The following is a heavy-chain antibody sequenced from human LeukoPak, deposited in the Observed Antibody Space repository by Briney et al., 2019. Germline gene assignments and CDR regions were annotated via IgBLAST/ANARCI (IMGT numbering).Heavy chain of an antibody. CDR2: IYHSGST. Sequence: PSETLSLTCTVSGGSISSYYWSWIRQPAGKGLEWIGSIYHSGSTYYNPSLKSRVTISVDTSKNQFSLKLSSVTAADTAVYYCARSTIVVVPAAHRGDAFDIWGQGTMVTVSS. CDR1: GGSISSYY. V-gene: IGHV4-4*07. J-gene: IGHJ3*02. CDR3: ARSTIVVVPAAHRGDAFDI. D-gene: IGHD2-2*01.